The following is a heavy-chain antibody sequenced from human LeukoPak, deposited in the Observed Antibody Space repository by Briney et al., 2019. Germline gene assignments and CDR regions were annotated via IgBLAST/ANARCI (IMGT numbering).Heavy chain of an antibody. J-gene: IGHJ6*02. D-gene: IGHD3/OR15-3a*01. Sequence: PGGSLRLSYAASGFTFSSYAMSWVRQAPGKGLEWVSVISGSGSRTYYADSVKGRFTISRDNSKNTLYLQMNSLRAEDTAAYYCARTGTLYYYYLMDVWGQGTTVTVSS. V-gene: IGHV3-23*01. CDR2: ISGSGSRT. CDR1: GFTFSSYA. CDR3: ARTGTLYYYYLMDV.